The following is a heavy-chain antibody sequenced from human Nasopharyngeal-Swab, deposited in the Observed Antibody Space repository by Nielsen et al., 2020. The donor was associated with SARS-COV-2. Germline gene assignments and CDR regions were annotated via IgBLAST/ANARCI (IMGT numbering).Heavy chain of an antibody. CDR3: AKGSPRHPSLHYYMDV. D-gene: IGHD2-15*01. J-gene: IGHJ6*03. V-gene: IGHV3-23*01. CDR1: GFTFSSYA. Sequence: GESLKISCAASGFTFSSYAMSWVRQAPGKGLEWVSSISGSGGGTYYADSVKGRFTISRDNSKNTLYLQMNSLRADDTAVYYCAKGSPRHPSLHYYMDVWGKGTTVTVSS. CDR2: ISGSGGGT.